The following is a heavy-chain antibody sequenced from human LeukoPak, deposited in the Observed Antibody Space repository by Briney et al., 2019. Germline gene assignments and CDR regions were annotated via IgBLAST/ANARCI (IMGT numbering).Heavy chain of an antibody. V-gene: IGHV4-39*07. D-gene: IGHD3-10*01. CDR2: IYYSGST. CDR3: ASFFGGNYASGAQTGIDY. CDR1: GFTFSSYE. J-gene: IGHJ4*02. Sequence: PGGSLRLSCAASGFTFSSYEMNWIRQPPGKGLEWIGSIYYSGSTYYNPSLKSRVTISVDTSKNQSSLKLSSVTAADTAMYYCASFFGGNYASGAQTGIDYWGRGALVTVSS.